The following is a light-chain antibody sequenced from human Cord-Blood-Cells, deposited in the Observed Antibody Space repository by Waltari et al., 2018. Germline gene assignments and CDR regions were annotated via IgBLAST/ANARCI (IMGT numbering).Light chain of an antibody. V-gene: IGLV2-23*01. CDR2: EGS. CDR1: SSDVGSYNL. CDR3: CSYAGSSTFDV. J-gene: IGLJ1*01. Sequence: QSALTQPASVSGSPGQSITISCTGTSSDVGSYNLVSWYQQPPGKAPKLMSYEGSKRPSGVSNLFSGSKCGNTAVPTRFGLQAEDEADYYCCSYAGSSTFDVFGTGTKVTVL.